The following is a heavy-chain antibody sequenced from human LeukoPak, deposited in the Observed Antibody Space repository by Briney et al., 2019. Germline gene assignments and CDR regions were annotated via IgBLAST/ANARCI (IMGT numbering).Heavy chain of an antibody. Sequence: GGSLRLSCAASGFTFSSYSMNWVRQAPGKGLEWVSSISSSSSYIYYADSVKGRFTISRDNAKNSLYLQMSSLRAEDTAVYYCARCSSTSWRYDYWGQGTLVSVSS. J-gene: IGHJ4*02. CDR3: ARCSSTSWRYDY. V-gene: IGHV3-21*01. CDR1: GFTFSSYS. D-gene: IGHD2-2*01. CDR2: ISSSSSYI.